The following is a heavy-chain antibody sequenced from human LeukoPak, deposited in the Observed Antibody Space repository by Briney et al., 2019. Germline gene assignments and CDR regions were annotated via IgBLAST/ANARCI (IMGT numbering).Heavy chain of an antibody. CDR2: ISWDGGST. Sequence: GGSLRLSCAASGFTFSQYWMSWVRQAPGKGLEWVSLISWDGGSTYYADSVKGRFTISRDNSKNSLYLQMNSLRAEDTALYYCAKAPWDYYYMDVWGKGTTVTVSS. V-gene: IGHV3-43D*03. D-gene: IGHD7-27*01. CDR1: GFTFSQYW. CDR3: AKAPWDYYYMDV. J-gene: IGHJ6*03.